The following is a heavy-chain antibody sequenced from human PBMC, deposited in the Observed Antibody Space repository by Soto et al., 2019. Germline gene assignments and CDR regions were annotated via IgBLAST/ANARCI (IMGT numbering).Heavy chain of an antibody. V-gene: IGHV3-11*01. Sequence: GGSLRLSCAASGFTFSDYYMSWIRQAPGKGLEWVSYISSSGSTIYYADSVKGRFTISRDNAKNSLYLQMNSLRAEDTAVYYCASYDILTGQTDLNNWFDPWGQGTLVTVSS. J-gene: IGHJ5*02. D-gene: IGHD3-9*01. CDR3: ASYDILTGQTDLNNWFDP. CDR2: ISSSGSTI. CDR1: GFTFSDYY.